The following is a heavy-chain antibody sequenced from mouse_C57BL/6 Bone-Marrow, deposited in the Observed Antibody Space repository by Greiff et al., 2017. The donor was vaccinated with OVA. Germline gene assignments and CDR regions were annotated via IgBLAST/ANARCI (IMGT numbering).Heavy chain of an antibody. D-gene: IGHD1-1*01. Sequence: QVQLQQPGAELVKPGASVKLSCKASGYTFTSYWMHWVKQRPGQGLEWIGMIHPNSGSTNYNEKFKGKATLTVDKSSSTAYMQLSSLTSEDSAVYYCARIRYYSYFDYWGQGTTLTVSS. V-gene: IGHV1-64*01. J-gene: IGHJ2*01. CDR1: GYTFTSYW. CDR3: ARIRYYSYFDY. CDR2: IHPNSGST.